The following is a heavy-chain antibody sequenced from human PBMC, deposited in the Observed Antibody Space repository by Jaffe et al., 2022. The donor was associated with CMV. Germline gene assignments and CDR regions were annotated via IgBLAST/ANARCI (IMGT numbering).Heavy chain of an antibody. CDR2: IFSNDEK. CDR3: ARVNYDSSGYYYFDY. D-gene: IGHD3-22*01. CDR1: GFSLSNARMG. V-gene: IGHV2-26*01. Sequence: QVTLKESGPVLVKPTETLTLTCTVSGFSLSNARMGVSWIRQPPGKALEWLAHIFSNDEKSYSTSLKSRLTISKDTSKSQVVLTMTNMDPVDTATYYCARVNYDSSGYYYFDYWGQGTLVTVSS. J-gene: IGHJ4*02.